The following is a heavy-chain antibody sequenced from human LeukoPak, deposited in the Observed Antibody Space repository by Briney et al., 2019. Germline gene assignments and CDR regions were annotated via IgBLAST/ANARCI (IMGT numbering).Heavy chain of an antibody. CDR1: GGSISSGGYY. Sequence: SETLSLTCTVSGGSISSGGYYWSWIRQPPGKGLEWIGYVYHSGSTYYNPSLKSRVTISVDTSKNQFSLKLSSVTAADTAVYYCARERGDILTGYRWGWSQGTLVTVSS. V-gene: IGHV4-30-2*01. J-gene: IGHJ4*02. CDR2: VYHSGST. D-gene: IGHD3-9*01. CDR3: ARERGDILTGYRWG.